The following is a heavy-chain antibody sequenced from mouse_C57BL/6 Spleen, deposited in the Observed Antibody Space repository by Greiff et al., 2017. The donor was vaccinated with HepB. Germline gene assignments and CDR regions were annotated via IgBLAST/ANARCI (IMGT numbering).Heavy chain of an antibody. D-gene: IGHD1-1*01. CDR3: ARGHYGSSYCAMDY. Sequence: VQLQQSGAELVRPGTSVKLSCKASGYTFTSYWMHWVKQRPGQGLEWIGVIDPSDSYTNYNQKFKGKATLTVDTSSSTAYMQLSSLTSEDSAVYYCARGHYGSSYCAMDYWGQGTSVTVSS. CDR1: GYTFTSYW. CDR2: IDPSDSYT. V-gene: IGHV1-59*01. J-gene: IGHJ4*01.